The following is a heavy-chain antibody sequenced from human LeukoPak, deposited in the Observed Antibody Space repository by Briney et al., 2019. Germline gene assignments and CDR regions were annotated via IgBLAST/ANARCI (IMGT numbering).Heavy chain of an antibody. Sequence: SETLSLTCAVYGGSFSGYYWSWIRQPPGKGLEWIGEINHSGSTNYNPSLKSRVTISVDTSKNQFSLKLSSVTAADTAVYYCARGDSSGYYLFDPWGQGTLVTVSS. V-gene: IGHV4-34*01. CDR3: ARGDSSGYYLFDP. J-gene: IGHJ5*02. CDR1: GGSFSGYY. CDR2: INHSGST. D-gene: IGHD3-22*01.